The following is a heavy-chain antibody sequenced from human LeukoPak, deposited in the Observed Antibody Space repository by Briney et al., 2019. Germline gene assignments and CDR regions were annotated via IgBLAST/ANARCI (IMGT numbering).Heavy chain of an antibody. CDR3: ARGLNPLGVAATQEYTDY. J-gene: IGHJ4*02. CDR1: GYTFTGYY. D-gene: IGHD2-15*01. Sequence: ASVKVSCKASGYTFTGYYMHWVRQAPGQGLEWMGWINPNSGGTNYAQKFQGRVTMTRDTSISTAYMELSRLRSDDTAVYYCARGLNPLGVAATQEYTDYWGQGTLVTVSS. CDR2: INPNSGGT. V-gene: IGHV1-2*02.